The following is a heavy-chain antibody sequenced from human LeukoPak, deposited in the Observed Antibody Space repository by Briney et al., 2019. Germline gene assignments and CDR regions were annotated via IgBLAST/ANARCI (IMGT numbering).Heavy chain of an antibody. D-gene: IGHD1-14*01. CDR1: GFTFSSYA. Sequence: GGSLRLSCAASGFTFSSYAMGWVPQAPGKGLEWVSVLSGRGVSGGTTYYADSVKGRFTISKDDSRDTLFLQMTSLRGDDTAIYYCTKVIITGSFPDYFDNWGQGTLVAVST. CDR3: TKVIITGSFPDYFDN. V-gene: IGHV3-23*01. CDR2: LSGRGVSGGTT. J-gene: IGHJ4*02.